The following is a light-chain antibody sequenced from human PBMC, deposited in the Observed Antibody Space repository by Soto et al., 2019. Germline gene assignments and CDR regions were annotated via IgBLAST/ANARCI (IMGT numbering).Light chain of an antibody. CDR3: AAWDDSLNGYV. J-gene: IGLJ1*01. CDR2: SNN. Sequence: QALRTQPPSASGTPGQRFTISCSGSISNIGSNTVNWYQQLPGTAPKLLIYSNNQRPSGVPDRFSGSKSGTSASLAISGLQSEDEADYYCAAWDDSLNGYVFGTGTKVTVL. CDR1: ISNIGSNT. V-gene: IGLV1-44*01.